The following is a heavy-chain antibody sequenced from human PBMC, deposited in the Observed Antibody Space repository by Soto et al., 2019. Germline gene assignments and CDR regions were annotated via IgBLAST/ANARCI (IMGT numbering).Heavy chain of an antibody. CDR2: INPRGGST. Sequence: QVQLVQSGAEVKKPGASVKVSCKASGYTFTSYYMHWVRQAPGQGLEWMGKINPRGGSTTYAQKIQGRLTMTRDTSTTTVYMELRSHRSEDTAVYYCNRRSMGDYYGMDVSGRRTTVTVS. CDR3: NRRSMGDYYGMDV. V-gene: IGHV1-46*01. D-gene: IGHD2-21*01. CDR1: GYTFTSYY. J-gene: IGHJ6*02.